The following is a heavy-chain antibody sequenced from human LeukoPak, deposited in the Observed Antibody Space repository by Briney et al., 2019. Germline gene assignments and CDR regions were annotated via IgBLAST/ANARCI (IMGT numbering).Heavy chain of an antibody. Sequence: ASVKVSCKASGYTFTSYYMHWVRQAPGQGLEWMGIINPSGGSTSYAQKFQGRVTMTRDTSTSTVYMELSSLRSEDTAVYYCARARCSGGSCYLLLDYWGQGTLVTVSS. J-gene: IGHJ4*02. CDR3: ARARCSGGSCYLLLDY. CDR2: INPSGGST. V-gene: IGHV1-46*03. CDR1: GYTFTSYY. D-gene: IGHD2-15*01.